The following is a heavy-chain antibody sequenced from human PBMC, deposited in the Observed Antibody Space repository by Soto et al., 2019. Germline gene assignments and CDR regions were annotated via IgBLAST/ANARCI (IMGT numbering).Heavy chain of an antibody. Sequence: SETLSLTCTVSGGSISSYYWSWIRQPPGKGLEWIGYIYYSGSTNYNPSLKSRVTISVDTSKNQFSLKLSSVTAADTAVYYCARRQHRDNSSSWFYYYYYYMDVWGKGTTVTVSS. D-gene: IGHD6-13*01. J-gene: IGHJ6*03. CDR1: GGSISSYY. V-gene: IGHV4-59*08. CDR2: IYYSGST. CDR3: ARRQHRDNSSSWFYYYYYYMDV.